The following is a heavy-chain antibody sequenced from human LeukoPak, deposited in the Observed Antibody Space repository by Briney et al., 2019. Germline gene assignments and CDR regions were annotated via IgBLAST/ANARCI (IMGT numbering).Heavy chain of an antibody. CDR3: ARDGSIAAAGNYYYYMDV. CDR2: INPNSGGT. J-gene: IGHJ6*03. Sequence: ASVKVSCKASGGTFSSYAISWVRQAPGQGLECMGWINPNSGGTNYAQKFQGRVTMTRDTSISTAYMELSRLRSDDTAVYYCARDGSIAAAGNYYYYMDVWGKGTTVTISS. CDR1: GGTFSSYA. V-gene: IGHV1-2*02. D-gene: IGHD6-13*01.